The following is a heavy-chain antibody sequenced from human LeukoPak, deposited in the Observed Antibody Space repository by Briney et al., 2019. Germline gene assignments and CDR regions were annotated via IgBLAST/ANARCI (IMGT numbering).Heavy chain of an antibody. CDR2: ISWNSGST. CDR3: AKDIAATLDAFDI. J-gene: IGHJ3*02. CDR1: GFTFSSYW. Sequence: GGSLRLSCAASGFTFSSYWMSWVRQAPGKGLEWVSGISWNSGSTGYADSVKGRFTISRDNAKNSLYLQMNSLRAEDMALYYCAKDIAATLDAFDIWGQGTMVTVSS. V-gene: IGHV3-9*03. D-gene: IGHD1-26*01.